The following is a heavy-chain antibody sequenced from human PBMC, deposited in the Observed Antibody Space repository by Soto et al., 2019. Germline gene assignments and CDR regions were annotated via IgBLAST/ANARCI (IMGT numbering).Heavy chain of an antibody. J-gene: IGHJ4*02. D-gene: IGHD1-26*01. Sequence: EVQLLESGGGLVQPGGSLRLSCAASGFTLSSYAMSWVRQAPGKGLEWVSTFRHIGGITSYADSVKGRFTISSDNSKNTLYLQMNCLRAEDTAVYYCARDPHYRMYDFHYWGQGTLVTGSS. CDR3: ARDPHYRMYDFHY. CDR2: FRHIGGIT. CDR1: GFTLSSYA. V-gene: IGHV3-23*01.